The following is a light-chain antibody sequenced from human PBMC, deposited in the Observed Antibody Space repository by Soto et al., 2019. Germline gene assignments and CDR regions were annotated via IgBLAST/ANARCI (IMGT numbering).Light chain of an antibody. Sequence: QSALTQTPSASGSRGQSVTISCTGTSSDVGAYDSVSWYQHHPGKAPKALIYEVSKRPSGVPDRFSGSKSGNTASLTVSGLQAEDEADYYCSLYTSTSTLVFGPGTKVTVL. V-gene: IGLV2-8*01. CDR3: SLYTSTSTLV. J-gene: IGLJ1*01. CDR2: EVS. CDR1: SSDVGAYDS.